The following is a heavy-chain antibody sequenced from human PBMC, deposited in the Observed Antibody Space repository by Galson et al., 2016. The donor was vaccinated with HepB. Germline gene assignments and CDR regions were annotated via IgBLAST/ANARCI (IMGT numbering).Heavy chain of an antibody. D-gene: IGHD1-7*01. V-gene: IGHV3-23*01. Sequence: SLRLSCAASGFSFSTFAMSWVRQAPGKGLEWISGITGTGGGTYYADSVKGRFTISRDTSKNTLFLQLSSLRVEDTAVYYCAKDHTGSTVGWSDGMGVWGQGIRVTVSS. CDR3: AKDHTGSTVGWSDGMGV. CDR1: GFSFSTFA. CDR2: ITGTGGGT. J-gene: IGHJ6*01.